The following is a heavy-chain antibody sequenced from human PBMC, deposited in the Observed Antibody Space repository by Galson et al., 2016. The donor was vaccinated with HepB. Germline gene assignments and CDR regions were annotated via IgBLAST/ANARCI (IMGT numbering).Heavy chain of an antibody. CDR3: ATEDFDY. CDR1: GYGLTELA. Sequence: SVKVSCKVSGYGLTELAMHWVRQAPGKGLEWMGHFDPEDGERFYAQKFQGRVTMTADTSADTAYMELSSLRSEDTAIYYCATEDFDYWGQGTLVRVSS. D-gene: IGHD3-3*01. J-gene: IGHJ4*02. V-gene: IGHV1-24*01. CDR2: FDPEDGER.